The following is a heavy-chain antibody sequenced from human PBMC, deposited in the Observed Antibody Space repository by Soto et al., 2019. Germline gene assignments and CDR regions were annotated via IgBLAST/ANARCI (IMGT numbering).Heavy chain of an antibody. CDR2: ISSKGDAT. CDR3: ARRREANNYYTTTWTS. D-gene: IGHD1-26*01. J-gene: IGHJ6*03. CDR1: GFTFSSYS. Sequence: EVQLVESGGGLVQPGGSLRLSCAASGFTFSSYSMHWVRQTPGKGLEHVAAISSKGDATYYPNSVRGRFTLSRDNSKSTLYLQMDSLRVEDMAVYYCARRREANNYYTTTWTSGAKGPRSPSS. V-gene: IGHV3-64*01.